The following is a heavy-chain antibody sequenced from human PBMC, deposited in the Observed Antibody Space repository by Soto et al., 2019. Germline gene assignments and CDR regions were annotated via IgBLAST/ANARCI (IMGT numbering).Heavy chain of an antibody. V-gene: IGHV4-39*07. CDR1: GGSISTTEYY. CDR2: IYYLGNT. Sequence: SETLSLTCTVSGGSISTTEYYWGWIRQPPGKGLEWIAYIYYLGNTYYSPSLKSRVTISVDTSKNQFSLMLSSVTAADTAVYYCARGLGVCGYCSSTSCYGCTNYYYMDVWGKGTTVTVSS. J-gene: IGHJ6*03. D-gene: IGHD2-2*01. CDR3: ARGLGVCGYCSSTSCYGCTNYYYMDV.